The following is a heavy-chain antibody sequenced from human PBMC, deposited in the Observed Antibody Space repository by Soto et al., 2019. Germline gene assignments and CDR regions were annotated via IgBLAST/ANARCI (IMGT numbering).Heavy chain of an antibody. CDR2: ISFDGRKT. Sequence: QVQLVESGGGVVQPGRSLRLSCAASGFTFSAYAMHWVRQAPGKGLEWVAVISFDGRKTYYADSMKGRFTISRDNSKDTLYLKMNSLSAEDTSVYLFAALVTATGNRYCVDYWGQGTLVHVS. CDR3: AALVTATGNRYCVDY. J-gene: IGHJ4*02. D-gene: IGHD2-21*02. CDR1: GFTFSAYA. V-gene: IGHV3-30*04.